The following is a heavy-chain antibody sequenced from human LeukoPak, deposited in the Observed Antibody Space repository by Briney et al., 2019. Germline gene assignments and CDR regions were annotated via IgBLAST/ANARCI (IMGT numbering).Heavy chain of an antibody. Sequence: GGSLRLSCAASGFTFSSYWMHWVRQAPGKGLVWVSRINSDGSRTTYADSVKGRFTISRDNAKNTLYLQMNSLRAEDTAVYYCARVGARLGAFDIWGQGTMVTVSS. CDR1: GFTFSSYW. J-gene: IGHJ3*02. D-gene: IGHD6-25*01. CDR3: ARVGARLGAFDI. CDR2: INSDGSRT. V-gene: IGHV3-74*01.